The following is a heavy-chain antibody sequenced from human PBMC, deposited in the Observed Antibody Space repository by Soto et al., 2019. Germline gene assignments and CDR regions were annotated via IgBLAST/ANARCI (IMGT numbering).Heavy chain of an antibody. CDR2: ISYDGSNK. V-gene: IGHV3-30*18. Sequence: QVQLVESGGGVVQPGRSLRLSCAASGFTFSSYGMHWVRQAPGKGLEWVAVISYDGSNKYYADSVKGRFTISRDNSKNTMYMPMTSLRAEDTAVYYCAKVLVVGATHRYFDLWGRGTLVTVSS. CDR1: GFTFSSYG. D-gene: IGHD1-26*01. CDR3: AKVLVVGATHRYFDL. J-gene: IGHJ2*01.